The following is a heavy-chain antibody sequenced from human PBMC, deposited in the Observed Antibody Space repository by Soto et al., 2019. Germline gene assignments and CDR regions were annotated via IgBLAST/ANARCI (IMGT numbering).Heavy chain of an antibody. J-gene: IGHJ4*02. Sequence: GGSLRLSCAASGFTFNTYGMYWVRQSPGKGLEWVAAISYDGSNKYHADSVKGRFTISRDNSKNTLYLQMNSLRVEDTAVYYCAKDIVRYTYGACDYWGQGALVTVSS. V-gene: IGHV3-30*18. CDR3: AKDIVRYTYGACDY. CDR1: GFTFNTYG. CDR2: ISYDGSNK. D-gene: IGHD5-18*01.